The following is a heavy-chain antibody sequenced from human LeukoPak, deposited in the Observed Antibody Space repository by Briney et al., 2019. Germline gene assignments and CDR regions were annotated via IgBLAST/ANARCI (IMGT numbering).Heavy chain of an antibody. CDR2: IHHSGST. Sequence: SETLSLTCAVYGGSFSTYYWSWIRQPPGKGLEWIGEIHHSGSTNYNPSLKSRVTISVDTSKNQFSLKLSSVTAADTAVYYCARDEYSYGGRTHPYYFDNWGQGTLVTVSS. J-gene: IGHJ4*02. CDR3: ARDEYSYGGRTHPYYFDN. CDR1: GGSFSTYY. D-gene: IGHD5-18*01. V-gene: IGHV4-34*01.